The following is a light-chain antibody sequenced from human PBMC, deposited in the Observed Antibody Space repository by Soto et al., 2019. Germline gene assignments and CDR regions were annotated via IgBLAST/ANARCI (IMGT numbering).Light chain of an antibody. CDR3: KSYEGSNIYV. J-gene: IGLJ1*01. V-gene: IGLV2-8*01. CDR2: EVN. CDR1: SSDVGGYNY. Sequence: QSVLTQPPSASGSPGQSVTISCTGTSSDVGGYNYVSWYQQHPGKAPNLMIYEVNKRPSGVPDRFSGSKSGNTASLTVSGLQAEDEADYYCKSYEGSNIYVFGTGTKLTVL.